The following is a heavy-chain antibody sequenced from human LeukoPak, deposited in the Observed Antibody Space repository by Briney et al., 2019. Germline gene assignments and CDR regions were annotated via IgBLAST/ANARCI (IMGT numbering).Heavy chain of an antibody. CDR2: IYYSGST. D-gene: IGHD3-22*01. V-gene: IGHV4-61*01. CDR3: ARELYYDSSGYYWDYFDY. CDR1: GDSVSSDSYY. Sequence: SETLSLTCTVSGDSVSSDSYYWSWIRQPPGRALEWIVYIYYSGSTNYNPSLKSRFTISLDRSKNQFSLRLSSVTAADTAVYYCARELYYDSSGYYWDYFDYWGQGTLVTVSS. J-gene: IGHJ4*02.